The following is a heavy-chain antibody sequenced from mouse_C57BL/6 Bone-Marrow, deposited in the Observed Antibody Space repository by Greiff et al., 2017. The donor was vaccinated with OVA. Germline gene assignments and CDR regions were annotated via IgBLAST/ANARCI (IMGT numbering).Heavy chain of an antibody. CDR2: IYPRSGNT. CDR3: ARQNAMDY. V-gene: IGHV1-81*01. J-gene: IGHJ4*01. Sequence: QVQLQQSGAELARPGASVKLSCKASGYTFTSYGISWVKQRTGQGLEWIGEIYPRSGNTYYNEKFKGKATLTADKSSSTAYMEPRSLTSEDSAVYFCARQNAMDYWGQGTSVTVSS. CDR1: GYTFTSYG.